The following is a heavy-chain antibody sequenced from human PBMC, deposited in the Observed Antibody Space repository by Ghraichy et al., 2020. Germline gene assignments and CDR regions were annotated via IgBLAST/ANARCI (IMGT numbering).Heavy chain of an antibody. D-gene: IGHD2-15*01. V-gene: IGHV3-11*03. CDR2: ISPTSSHT. J-gene: IGHJ4*02. CDR1: GFSFSDYY. CDR3: ARILSVLLPPSYYFDY. Sequence: GGSLRLSCAASGFSFSDYYMSWVRQVPGKGLEWISYISPTSSHTNFADSVKGRFTISRDNAKNSLYLQMNSLRAEDTAIYYCARILSVLLPPSYYFDYWGQGTLVTVSS.